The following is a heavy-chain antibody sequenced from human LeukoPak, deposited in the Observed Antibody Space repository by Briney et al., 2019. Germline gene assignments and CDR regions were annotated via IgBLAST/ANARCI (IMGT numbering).Heavy chain of an antibody. Sequence: GESLKISWKGSGYSFTSYWIGLLRQMPGKGLEWIWIIYPGDSDTRYSPSFQGQVTISADKYISTAYLQWSSLKASDTAMYYCARVGTVEDAFDIWGQGTMVTVSS. D-gene: IGHD5-18*01. CDR3: ARVGTVEDAFDI. CDR2: IYPGDSDT. V-gene: IGHV5-51*01. CDR1: GYSFTSYW. J-gene: IGHJ3*02.